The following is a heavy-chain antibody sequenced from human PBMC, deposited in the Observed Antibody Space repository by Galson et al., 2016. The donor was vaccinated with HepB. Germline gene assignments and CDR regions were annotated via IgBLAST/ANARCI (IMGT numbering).Heavy chain of an antibody. V-gene: IGHV3-33*01. Sequence: SLRLSCAASGFIFSGSGMHWVRQAPGKGLEWLAVIWYDGSQKYYIDSVKGRFTISRDNSKNMLYLEMNNLRDEDTALYYCWRDSGYNHFDYWGQGTLVTVSS. D-gene: IGHD1-1*01. CDR3: WRDSGYNHFDY. CDR1: GFIFSGSG. J-gene: IGHJ4*02. CDR2: IWYDGSQK.